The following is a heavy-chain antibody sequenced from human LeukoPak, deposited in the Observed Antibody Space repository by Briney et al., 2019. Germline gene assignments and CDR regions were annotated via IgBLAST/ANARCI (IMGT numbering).Heavy chain of an antibody. D-gene: IGHD1-1*01. Sequence: GGSLRLSCTASGFIFSSYWMSWVRQAPGKGLEWVANIKYDGSEKYYVDSVKGRFTISRDNAKNSLYLQMNSLRAEDTAVYYCARGPPRERWFDTWGQGTLVTVYS. CDR1: GFIFSSYW. J-gene: IGHJ5*02. CDR3: ARGPPRERWFDT. CDR2: IKYDGSEK. V-gene: IGHV3-7*03.